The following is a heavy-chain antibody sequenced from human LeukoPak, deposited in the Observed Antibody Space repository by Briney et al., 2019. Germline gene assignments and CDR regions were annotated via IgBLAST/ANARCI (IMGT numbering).Heavy chain of an antibody. Sequence: GGSLRLSCAASGFTFSTYDMHWVRQAPGKGLEWVAFIRYDVTNKYYADSVKGRFTISGDNSKNTLYLQMNSLRGEDTAVYFCAKDKDPWKSTAISDFDYWGQGTLVTLSS. D-gene: IGHD1-1*01. CDR3: AKDKDPWKSTAISDFDY. CDR1: GFTFSTYD. V-gene: IGHV3-30*02. J-gene: IGHJ4*02. CDR2: IRYDVTNK.